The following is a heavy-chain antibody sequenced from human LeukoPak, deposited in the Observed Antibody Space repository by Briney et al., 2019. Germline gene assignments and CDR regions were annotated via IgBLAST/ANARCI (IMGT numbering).Heavy chain of an antibody. CDR3: ARERFGSGSYYLLVLPENPGPFDL. J-gene: IGHJ2*01. Sequence: ASVKVSCKASGYTFTSYYMHWVRQAPGQGLEWMGIINPSGGSTSYAQKFQGRVTMTRDMSTSTVYMELRRLRSDDTAVYYCARERFGSGSYYLLVLPENPGPFDLWGRGTLVTVSS. V-gene: IGHV1-46*01. CDR1: GYTFTSYY. D-gene: IGHD1-26*01. CDR2: INPSGGST.